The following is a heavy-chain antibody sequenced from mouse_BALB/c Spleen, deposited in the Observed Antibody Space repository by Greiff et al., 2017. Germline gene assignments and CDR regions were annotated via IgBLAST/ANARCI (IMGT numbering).Heavy chain of an antibody. Sequence: VQLQQSGPELVKPGASVKMSCKASGYTFTDYYMDWVKQSHGESFEWIGRVNPYNGGTSYNQKFKGKATLTVDKSSSSAYMELNSLTSEASAVYDCERVEDGYCVSGFAYWGQGTLVTVSA. D-gene: IGHD2-3*01. V-gene: IGHV1-19*01. J-gene: IGHJ3*01. CDR1: GYTFTDYY. CDR3: ERVEDGYCVSGFAY. CDR2: VNPYNGGT.